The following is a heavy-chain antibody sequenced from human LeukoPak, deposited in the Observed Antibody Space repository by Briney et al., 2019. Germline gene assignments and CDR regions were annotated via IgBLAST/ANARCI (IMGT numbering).Heavy chain of an antibody. CDR1: GFTFSSYS. J-gene: IGHJ4*02. CDR2: ISSSSSYI. CDR3: AREVTTVGYDY. D-gene: IGHD4-23*01. Sequence: PGGSLRLSCAASGFTFSSYSMNWVRQAPGKGLEWVSSISSSSSYIYYADSVKGRFTISRDNAKNSLYLQINSLRAEDTAVYYCAREVTTVGYDYWGQGTLVTVSS. V-gene: IGHV3-21*01.